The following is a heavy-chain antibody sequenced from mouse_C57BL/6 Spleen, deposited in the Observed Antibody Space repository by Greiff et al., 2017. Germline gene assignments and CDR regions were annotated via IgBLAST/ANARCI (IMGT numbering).Heavy chain of an antibody. CDR1: GYTFTSYW. D-gene: IGHD1-1*01. V-gene: IGHV1-52*01. J-gene: IGHJ1*03. Sequence: QVQLKQPGAELVRPGSSVKLSCKASGYTFTSYWMHWVKQRPIQGLEWIGNIDPSDSDTHYNQKFKDKATLTVDKSSSTAYMQLSSLTTEDSAVYYCARPHYYGSSSWYFDVWGTGTTVTVSS. CDR3: ARPHYYGSSSWYFDV. CDR2: IDPSDSDT.